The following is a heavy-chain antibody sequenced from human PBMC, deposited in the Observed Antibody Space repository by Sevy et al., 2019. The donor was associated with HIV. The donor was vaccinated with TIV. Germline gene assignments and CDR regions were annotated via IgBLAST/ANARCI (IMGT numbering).Heavy chain of an antibody. CDR3: ARDRGGIGNFDY. V-gene: IGHV3-66*01. J-gene: IGHJ4*02. CDR1: GFTVSRNY. Sequence: GGSLRLSCAASGFTVSRNYMTWVRQAPGKGLEWVSLIYSGGSTYYADSVKGRFTISRDNSKNTLYLQMNSLRAEDTAVYYCARDRGGIGNFDYWGQGTLVTVPS. D-gene: IGHD3-16*01. CDR2: IYSGGST.